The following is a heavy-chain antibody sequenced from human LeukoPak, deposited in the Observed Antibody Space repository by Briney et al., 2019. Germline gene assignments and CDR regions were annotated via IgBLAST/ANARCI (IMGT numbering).Heavy chain of an antibody. CDR1: GGSITSYY. Sequence: SETLSLTCTVSGGSITSYYWTWIRQPAGKGLEWMGRIYSSGTTNYNPSLKSRVTMSVDTSKNQFSLRLSSVTAADAAVYYCAGIIYYDSATLDSWGQGTLVTVSS. CDR2: IYSSGTT. V-gene: IGHV4-4*07. CDR3: AGIIYYDSATLDS. J-gene: IGHJ4*02. D-gene: IGHD3-10*01.